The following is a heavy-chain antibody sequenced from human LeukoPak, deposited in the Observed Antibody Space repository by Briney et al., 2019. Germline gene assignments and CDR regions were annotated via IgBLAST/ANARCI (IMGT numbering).Heavy chain of an antibody. Sequence: GGSLRVSCAVSGFTFITSWMSWVRQVRGKGLEWVAKIKQDGSETQYVDSVKGRFTISRDNARNSLNLQMSSLRAEDTAVYYCARGAWTPDYWGQGTLVTVSS. J-gene: IGHJ4*02. CDR1: GFTFITSW. V-gene: IGHV3-7*01. CDR2: IKQDGSET. D-gene: IGHD3/OR15-3a*01. CDR3: ARGAWTPDY.